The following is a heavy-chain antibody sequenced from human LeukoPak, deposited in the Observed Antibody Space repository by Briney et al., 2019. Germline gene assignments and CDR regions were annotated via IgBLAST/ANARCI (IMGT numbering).Heavy chain of an antibody. CDR1: GFTSSSYA. CDR3: AKENYDILTGYVPFDY. Sequence: PGGSLRLSCAASGFTSSSYAMSWVRQAPGKGLEWVSAISGSGGSTYYADSVKGRFTISRDNSKNTPYLQMNSLRAEDTAVYYCAKENYDILTGYVPFDYWGQGTLVTVSS. V-gene: IGHV3-23*01. J-gene: IGHJ4*02. CDR2: ISGSGGST. D-gene: IGHD3-9*01.